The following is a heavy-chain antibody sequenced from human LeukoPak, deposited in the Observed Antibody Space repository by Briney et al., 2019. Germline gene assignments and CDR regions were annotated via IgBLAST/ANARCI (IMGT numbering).Heavy chain of an antibody. Sequence: PSETLSLTCSVSGDSLTTYYWSWIRRSPGKGLEWIGYIYHSGSTNYNPSLKSRVTMSVDTSKMQFSLKLNSVTAADTAVYYCARQWYYYDSRGHYHGSQSDAFDIWGQGTMVTVSS. CDR3: ARQWYYYDSRGHYHGSQSDAFDI. D-gene: IGHD3-22*01. J-gene: IGHJ3*02. V-gene: IGHV4-59*08. CDR2: IYHSGST. CDR1: GDSLTTYY.